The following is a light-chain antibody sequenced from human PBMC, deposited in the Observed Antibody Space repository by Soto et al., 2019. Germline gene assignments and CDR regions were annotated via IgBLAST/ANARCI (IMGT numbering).Light chain of an antibody. CDR3: QKDNNWPPWT. V-gene: IGKV3-15*01. Sequence: EIVLTQSPATLSVSPGERATLSCRASQSVSSNLAWYQQKPGQAPMLLIYGAFTSATGIPARFSGSGSGTAFTRSIIRLLSEDLAVYYCQKDNNWPPWTDGQGTKVEIK. CDR1: QSVSSN. CDR2: GAF. J-gene: IGKJ1*01.